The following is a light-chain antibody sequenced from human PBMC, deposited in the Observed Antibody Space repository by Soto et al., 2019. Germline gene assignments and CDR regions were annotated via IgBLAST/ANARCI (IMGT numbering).Light chain of an antibody. V-gene: IGKV1-27*01. Sequence: DVQMTQSPSSLSASVGDRVTITCRASQGISNYLAWYQQKPGKVPKLLIYAASTLQAGVPSRFSRSGSGTDVTRTIRSLRPEAVASYYCLNYNRAPFAVEPGTKVHIK. CDR2: AAS. CDR3: LNYNRAPFA. CDR1: QGISNY. J-gene: IGKJ3*01.